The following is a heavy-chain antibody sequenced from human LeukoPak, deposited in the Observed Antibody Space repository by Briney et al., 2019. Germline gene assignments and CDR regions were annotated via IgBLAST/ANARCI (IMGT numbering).Heavy chain of an antibody. CDR2: INWDSGAK. CDR1: GVLFYHYA. J-gene: IGHJ3*02. D-gene: IGHD2-2*01. V-gene: IGHV3-9*03. Sequence: GGSLRLSCVVSGVLFYHYAMHWVRQAPGKGVEWVAGINWDSGAKGHADSVKGRFTISRDNDKNSLYLEMNSLRAEDMALYYCVKEIKVREFSTSGALEIWGQGTMVTVS. CDR3: VKEIKVREFSTSGALEI.